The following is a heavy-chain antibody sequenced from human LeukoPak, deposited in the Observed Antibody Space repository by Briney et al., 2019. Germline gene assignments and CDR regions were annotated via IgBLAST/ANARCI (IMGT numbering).Heavy chain of an antibody. J-gene: IGHJ4*02. V-gene: IGHV1-8*01. D-gene: IGHD6-13*01. CDR3: ARVGLYSSSRYDFDY. Sequence: ASVTVSCKASGYTFTSYDINWVRQATGQGLEWMGWMNPNSGNTGDAQKFQGRVTMTRNTSISTAYMELSRLRSEDTAVYYCARVGLYSSSRYDFDYWGQGTLVTVSS. CDR2: MNPNSGNT. CDR1: GYTFTSYD.